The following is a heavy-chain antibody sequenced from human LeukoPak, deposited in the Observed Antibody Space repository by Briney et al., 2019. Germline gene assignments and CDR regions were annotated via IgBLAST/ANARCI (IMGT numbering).Heavy chain of an antibody. CDR3: ARVPYGGYVDY. V-gene: IGHV4-34*01. CDR1: GGSLSGFY. Sequence: SETLSLTCAVYGGSLSGFYWSWIRQPPGKGLEWIGEINHSGSTNYNPSLKSRVTISVDTSKNRFSLKLSSVTAADTAVYYCARVPYGGYVDYWGQGTLVTVSS. J-gene: IGHJ4*02. CDR2: INHSGST. D-gene: IGHD4/OR15-4a*01.